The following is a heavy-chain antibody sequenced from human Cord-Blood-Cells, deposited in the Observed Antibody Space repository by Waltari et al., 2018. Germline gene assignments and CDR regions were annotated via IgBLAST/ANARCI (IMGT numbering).Heavy chain of an antibody. CDR3: ARVGTTLFDY. CDR1: GYSISSGSY. Sequence: QVQLQESGPGLVKPSETLSLTCAVSGYSISSGSYWGWIRQPPGKGLEWIGSIYHSGSTYYNPSLKSRVTISVDTSKNQFSLKLSSVTAADTAVYYCARVGTTLFDYWGQGTLVTVSS. D-gene: IGHD1-26*01. J-gene: IGHJ4*02. V-gene: IGHV4-38-2*01. CDR2: IYHSGST.